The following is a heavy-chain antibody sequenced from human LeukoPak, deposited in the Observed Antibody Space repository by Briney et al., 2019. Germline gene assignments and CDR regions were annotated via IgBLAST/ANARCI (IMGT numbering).Heavy chain of an antibody. CDR2: MHSSGTA. CDR1: GGSITGYY. Sequence: SETLSLTCSVSGGSITGYYCNWIRQPPGKGMEWIAYMHSSGTAIYNRSLKTRVTISVDTSKKQFSLKLSSVTASDTAVYYCASQFYYASRGYPAFDYWGQGSVVKVSS. CDR3: ASQFYYASRGYPAFDY. D-gene: IGHD3-22*01. V-gene: IGHV4-59*08. J-gene: IGHJ4*02.